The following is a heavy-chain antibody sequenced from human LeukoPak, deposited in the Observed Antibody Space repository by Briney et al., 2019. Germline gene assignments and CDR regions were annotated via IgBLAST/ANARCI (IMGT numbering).Heavy chain of an antibody. D-gene: IGHD1-26*01. V-gene: IGHV3-7*01. CDR3: ARVSGYYYMDV. CDR2: IKQDGSEK. CDR1: GFTVSSNS. J-gene: IGHJ6*03. Sequence: PGGSLRLSCTVSGFTVSSNSMSWVRQAPGKGLEWVANIKQDGSEKYYVDSVKGRFTISRDNAKNSLYLQMNSLRAEDTAVYYCARVSGYYYMDVWGKGTTVTISS.